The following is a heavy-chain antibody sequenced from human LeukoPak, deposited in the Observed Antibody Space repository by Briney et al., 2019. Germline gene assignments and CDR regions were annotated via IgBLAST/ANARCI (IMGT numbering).Heavy chain of an antibody. CDR1: GYTFTSYD. D-gene: IGHD1-26*01. V-gene: IGHV1-46*01. Sequence: ASVKVSCKASGYTFTSYDINWVRQAPGQGLEWMGIINPSGGSTSYAQKFQGRVTMTRDTSTSTVYMELSSLRSEDTAVYYCAREAIVGATKFDYWGQGTLVTVSS. CDR2: INPSGGST. J-gene: IGHJ4*02. CDR3: AREAIVGATKFDY.